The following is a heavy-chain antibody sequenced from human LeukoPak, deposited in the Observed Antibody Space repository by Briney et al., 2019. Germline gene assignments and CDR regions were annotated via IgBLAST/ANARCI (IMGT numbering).Heavy chain of an antibody. Sequence: PSQTLSLTCAVSGGSISSGAYSWSWIRQPPGKGLEWIGYSYHSGSTYYNPSLKSRVTISVDRSKNRFSLKLSSVTAADTAVYYCAREPFSRGNSYGTGAFDIWGQGTMVTVSS. CDR1: GGSISSGAYS. CDR3: AREPFSRGNSYGTGAFDI. V-gene: IGHV4-30-2*01. CDR2: SYHSGST. D-gene: IGHD5-18*01. J-gene: IGHJ3*02.